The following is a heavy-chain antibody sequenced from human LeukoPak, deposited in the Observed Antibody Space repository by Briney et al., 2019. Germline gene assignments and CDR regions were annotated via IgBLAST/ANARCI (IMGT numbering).Heavy chain of an antibody. CDR1: GGSISSGDYY. Sequence: PSQTLSLTCTVSGGSISSGDYYWSWIRQPPGKGLEWIGYIYYSGSTYYNPSLKSRVTISVDTSKNQFSLKLSSVTAADTAVYYCARDLGLGLTSYFDYWGQGTLVTVSS. D-gene: IGHD3-16*01. V-gene: IGHV4-30-4*01. J-gene: IGHJ4*02. CDR3: ARDLGLGLTSYFDY. CDR2: IYYSGST.